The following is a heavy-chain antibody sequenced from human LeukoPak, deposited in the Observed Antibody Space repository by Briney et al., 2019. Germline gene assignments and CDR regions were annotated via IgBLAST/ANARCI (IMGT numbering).Heavy chain of an antibody. CDR1: GFSFSSYG. J-gene: IGHJ6*04. CDR3: AKWGGTRSNGVCYSSSYYLDV. CDR2: IWPDRSNK. V-gene: IGHV3-33*06. Sequence: GGSLRLSCAASGFSFSSYGMHWVRQAPGKGLEWVAVIWPDRSNKFHLESVQGRFTISRDNSRNTLYLQMNSLRAEDTATYYCAKWGGTRSNGVCYSSSYYLDVWGKGTTVIVSS. D-gene: IGHD2-8*01.